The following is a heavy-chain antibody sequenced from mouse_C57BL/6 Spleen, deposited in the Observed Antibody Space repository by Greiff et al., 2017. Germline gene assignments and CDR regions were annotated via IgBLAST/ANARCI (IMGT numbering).Heavy chain of an antibody. D-gene: IGHD2-4*01. CDR3: ARGYDYYFDY. J-gene: IGHJ2*01. V-gene: IGHV1-72*01. Sequence: QVQLQQPGAELVKPGASVKLSCKASGYTFTSYWMHWVKQRPGRGLEGIGRIAPNSGGTKYNEKFKSKDTLTVDKPSSTAYMQLSSLTSEDSAVYYCARGYDYYFDYWGQGTTLTVAS. CDR1: GYTFTSYW. CDR2: IAPNSGGT.